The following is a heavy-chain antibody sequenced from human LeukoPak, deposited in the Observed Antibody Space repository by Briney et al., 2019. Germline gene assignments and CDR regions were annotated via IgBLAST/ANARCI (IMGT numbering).Heavy chain of an antibody. D-gene: IGHD4-17*01. J-gene: IGHJ4*02. CDR2: IYHSGST. CDR1: GYSISSGYY. V-gene: IGHV4-38-2*01. Sequence: SETLSLTCAVSGYSISSGYYCGWIRQPPGKGLEWIGSIYHSGSTYYNPSLKSRVTISVDTSKNQFSLKLSSVTAADTAVYYCARRVGYYGAEPYFDYWGQGTLVTASS. CDR3: ARRVGYYGAEPYFDY.